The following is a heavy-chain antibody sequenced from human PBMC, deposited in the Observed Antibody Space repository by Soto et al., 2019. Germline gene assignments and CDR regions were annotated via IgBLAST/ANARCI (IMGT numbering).Heavy chain of an antibody. V-gene: IGHV1-69*13. Sequence: GASVKVSCKASGGTFSSYAISWVRQAPGQGLEWMGGIIPIFGTANYAQKFQGRVTITADESTSTAYMELSSLRSEDTAVYYCARERRIVLVPAATFDYWGQGTLVTVSS. J-gene: IGHJ4*02. CDR3: ARERRIVLVPAATFDY. CDR1: GGTFSSYA. D-gene: IGHD2-2*01. CDR2: IIPIFGTA.